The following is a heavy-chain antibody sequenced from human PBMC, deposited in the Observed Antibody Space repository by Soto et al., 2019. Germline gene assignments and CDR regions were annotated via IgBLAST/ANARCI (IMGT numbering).Heavy chain of an antibody. J-gene: IGHJ4*02. D-gene: IGHD2-21*02. CDR1: GDSISSDKW. Sequence: QVQLQESGPGLVKPSGTLSLTCAVSGDSISSDKWWSWVRQPPGKGLEWIGEIHHSGSTNYNPSLKSRVTIFVEKSKNHVSLELSSMTAADTAVIYCAGGGDWQFDYWGQGTLVTVSS. V-gene: IGHV4-4*02. CDR2: IHHSGST. CDR3: AGGGDWQFDY.